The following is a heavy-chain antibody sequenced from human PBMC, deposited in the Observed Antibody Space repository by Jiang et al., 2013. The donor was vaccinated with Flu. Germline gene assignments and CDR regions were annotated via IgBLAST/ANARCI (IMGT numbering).Heavy chain of an antibody. CDR3: AKSGVRAWSFDY. D-gene: IGHD3-3*01. Sequence: VQLLESGGGLVQPGGSVRLSCAASGFTFSNYALNWVRQDPGRGLEWVSAIGGGGATTYYADSVKGRLTISRDNSKNTIYLQINSLRAEDTAIYYCAKSGVRAWSFDYWGRGTLVTVSS. CDR1: GFTFSNYA. J-gene: IGHJ4*02. V-gene: IGHV3-23*01. CDR2: IGGGGATT.